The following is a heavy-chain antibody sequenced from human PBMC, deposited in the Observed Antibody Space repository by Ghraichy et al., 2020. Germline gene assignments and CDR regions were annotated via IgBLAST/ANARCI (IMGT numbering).Heavy chain of an antibody. J-gene: IGHJ5*02. Sequence: SETLSLTCTVSGGSISSYYWSWIRQPPGKGLEWIGYIYYSGSTNYNPSLKSRVTISVDTSKNQFSLKLSSVTAADTAVYYCARGGDDYGDYGGATNWFDPWGQGTLVTVSS. V-gene: IGHV4-59*01. D-gene: IGHD4-17*01. CDR1: GGSISSYY. CDR3: ARGGDDYGDYGGATNWFDP. CDR2: IYYSGST.